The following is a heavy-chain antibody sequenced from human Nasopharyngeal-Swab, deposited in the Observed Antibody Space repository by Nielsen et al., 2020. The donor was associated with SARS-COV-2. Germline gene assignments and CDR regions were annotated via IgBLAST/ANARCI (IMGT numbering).Heavy chain of an antibody. D-gene: IGHD1-26*01. CDR2: ISYDGSNK. CDR3: ARAHSGSYFGAFDI. Sequence: GESLKISCAASGFIFSSYAMHWVRQAPGKGLEWVAVISYDGSNKYYADSVKGRFTISRDNSKNTLYLQMNSLRAEDTAVYYCARAHSGSYFGAFDIWGQGTMVTVSS. CDR1: GFIFSSYA. J-gene: IGHJ3*02. V-gene: IGHV3-30*04.